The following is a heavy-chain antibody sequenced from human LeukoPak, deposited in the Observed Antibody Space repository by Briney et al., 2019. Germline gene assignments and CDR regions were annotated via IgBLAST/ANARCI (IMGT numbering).Heavy chain of an antibody. Sequence: ASVKVSCKASGYTFTGYYMHWVRQAPGQGLEWMGWISTYNGNTNYAQKLQGRVTVTTETSTSTAYMELRSLRSDDTAVYYCARDHSSWYLQGAFDIWGQGTMVTVSS. CDR3: ARDHSSWYLQGAFDI. J-gene: IGHJ3*02. D-gene: IGHD6-13*01. V-gene: IGHV1-18*04. CDR2: ISTYNGNT. CDR1: GYTFTGYY.